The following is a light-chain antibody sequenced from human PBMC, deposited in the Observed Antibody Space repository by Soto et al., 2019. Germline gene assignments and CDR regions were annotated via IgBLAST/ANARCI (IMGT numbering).Light chain of an antibody. CDR3: QQYGGSPTLA. CDR2: AAS. V-gene: IGKV3-20*01. J-gene: IGKJ4*01. CDR1: QSITSKF. Sequence: EIVLTQSPGTLSLSPGERATLSCRASQSITSKFVAWYQQRPGQPPRLLIYAASTRATGIPDRFNGSGSETDFTLTISRLEPEDFAVYYCQQYGGSPTLAFGVGTKVEI.